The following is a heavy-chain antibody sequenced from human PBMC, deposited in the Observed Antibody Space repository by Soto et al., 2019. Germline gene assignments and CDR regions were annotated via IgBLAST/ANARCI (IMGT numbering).Heavy chain of an antibody. CDR3: AKDRGKIYFDY. CDR2: ISYDGSNK. V-gene: IGHV3-30*18. Sequence: GGSLRLSCAASGFSFSNSGMHWVRQAPGKGLEWVAFISYDGSNKYYADSVKGRFTISRDNSKNTLYLQMNSLRAEDTAVYYCAKDRGKIYFDYWGQGTLVTVSS. CDR1: GFSFSNSG. J-gene: IGHJ4*02.